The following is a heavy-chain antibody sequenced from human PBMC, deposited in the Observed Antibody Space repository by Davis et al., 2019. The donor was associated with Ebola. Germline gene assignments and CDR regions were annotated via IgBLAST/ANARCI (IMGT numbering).Heavy chain of an antibody. D-gene: IGHD1-1*01. J-gene: IGHJ4*02. Sequence: VSVKVSRMASGYTYPGYGITWLRQVLGQGHEWVGWISAYNGKTNYLQKLQGRVTMTTDTSTSTDYMDLRSLRSDDTAVYYCARGGGTTQSGIDYWGQGTLVTVSS. V-gene: IGHV1-18*01. CDR1: GYTYPGYG. CDR2: ISAYNGKT. CDR3: ARGGGTTQSGIDY.